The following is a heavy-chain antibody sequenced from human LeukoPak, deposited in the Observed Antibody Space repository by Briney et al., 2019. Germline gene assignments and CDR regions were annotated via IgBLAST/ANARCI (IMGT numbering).Heavy chain of an antibody. V-gene: IGHV3-23*01. CDR1: GFTFSEYA. CDR3: AKDSSVPYGITE. Sequence: PGGPLRLSCAASGFTFSEYAMSWVRQAPGKGLEWVSAISPSDGNTFYADSVKGRFTISRDNSMNTLSLHMNSLRAEDTALYYCAKDSSVPYGITEWGQGTLVTVSS. J-gene: IGHJ4*02. D-gene: IGHD4-17*01. CDR2: ISPSDGNT.